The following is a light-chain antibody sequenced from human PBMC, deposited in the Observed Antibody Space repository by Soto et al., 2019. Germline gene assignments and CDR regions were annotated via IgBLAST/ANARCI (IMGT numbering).Light chain of an antibody. Sequence: QSALTQPASVSGSPGQSITISCTGTSSDVGGYNYVSWYQQHPGKAPKLIIYEVSNRPSGVSYRFSGSKSGNTASLTISGLQAEDEADYHFNLYTSKSTGVFGTGTKLTAL. J-gene: IGLJ1*01. V-gene: IGLV2-14*01. CDR2: EVS. CDR1: SSDVGGYNY. CDR3: NLYTSKSTGV.